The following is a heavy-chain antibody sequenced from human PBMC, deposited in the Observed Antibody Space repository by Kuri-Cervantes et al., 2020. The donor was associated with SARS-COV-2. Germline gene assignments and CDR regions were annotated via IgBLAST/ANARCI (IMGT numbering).Heavy chain of an antibody. CDR2: ISAYNGNT. D-gene: IGHD1-26*01. CDR3: ARDRLERGSSHPYYFDY. CDR1: GYTFTSYG. Sequence: ASVKVSCKTSGYTFTSYGFSWVRQAPGQGLECMGWISAYNGNTNYAQKFQGRVTMTTDTSTSTAYMELRSLRSDDTAVYYCARDRLERGSSHPYYFDYWGQGTLVTVSS. J-gene: IGHJ4*02. V-gene: IGHV1-18*01.